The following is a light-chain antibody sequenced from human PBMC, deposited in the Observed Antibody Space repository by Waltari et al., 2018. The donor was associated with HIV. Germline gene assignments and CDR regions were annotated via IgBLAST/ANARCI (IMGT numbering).Light chain of an antibody. V-gene: IGLV3-25*03. Sequence: SYELTQPPSVSVLPGQTARITCPGDSLPKQYAYWYHQKPGHAPVLVLDKDTERPAGIPERFSGSSAGTTVTLTISGVQAEDEADYYCQSADSSGTWVFGGGTKLTVL. CDR1: SLPKQY. J-gene: IGLJ3*02. CDR2: KDT. CDR3: QSADSSGTWV.